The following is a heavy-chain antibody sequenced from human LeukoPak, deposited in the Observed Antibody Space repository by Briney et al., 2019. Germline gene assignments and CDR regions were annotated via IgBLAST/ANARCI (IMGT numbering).Heavy chain of an antibody. CDR1: GFTFSSYG. CDR3: ARDGDYDSSGYYLFDY. D-gene: IGHD3-22*01. Sequence: PGGSLRLSCAASGFTFSSYGIHWVRQAPGKGLEWVAVIWYDGSNKYYADSVKGRFTISRDNSKNTLYLQMNSLRAEDTAVYYCARDGDYDSSGYYLFDYWGQGNLVTVSS. J-gene: IGHJ4*02. V-gene: IGHV3-33*01. CDR2: IWYDGSNK.